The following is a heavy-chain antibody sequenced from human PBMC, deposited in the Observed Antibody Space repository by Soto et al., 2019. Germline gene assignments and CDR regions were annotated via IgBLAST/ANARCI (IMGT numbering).Heavy chain of an antibody. Sequence: EVQLVESGGALVQPGGSLRLSCVASGFTFSTYSMNWVRQAPGKGLEWVSHISRGGVTVYAPDSVKGRFTISRDNAKNSLYWQRAGLRAEDTAVYYCARDAQRGYSGYYYCFDYWGQGTLVTVSS. CDR2: ISRGGVTV. V-gene: IGHV3-48*01. J-gene: IGHJ4*02. D-gene: IGHD5-12*01. CDR3: ARDAQRGYSGYYYCFDY. CDR1: GFTFSTYS.